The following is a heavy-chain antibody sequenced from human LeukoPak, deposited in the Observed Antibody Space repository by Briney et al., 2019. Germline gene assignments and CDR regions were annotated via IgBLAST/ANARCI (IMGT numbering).Heavy chain of an antibody. Sequence: SVKVSCKASGGTFSSYAISWVRQAPGQGLEWMGGIIPIFGTANYAQKFQGRVTITTDESTSTAYMELSSLRSEDTAVYYCARGGGGPAALFDYWGQGTLVTVSS. CDR3: ARGGGGPAALFDY. CDR1: GGTFSSYA. V-gene: IGHV1-69*05. J-gene: IGHJ4*02. D-gene: IGHD2-2*01. CDR2: IIPIFGTA.